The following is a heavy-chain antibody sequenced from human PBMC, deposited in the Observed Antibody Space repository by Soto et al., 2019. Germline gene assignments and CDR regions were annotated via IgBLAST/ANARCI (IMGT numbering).Heavy chain of an antibody. Sequence: GGSLRLSCAASGFTFSSYGMHWVRQAPGKGLEWVAVISYDGSNKYYADSVKGRFTISRDNSKNSLYLQMNSLRAEDTAVYYCARVSRNYYDSSGYYYTFDYWGQGTRVTGSS. V-gene: IGHV3-30*03. CDR2: ISYDGSNK. D-gene: IGHD3-22*01. J-gene: IGHJ4*02. CDR3: ARVSRNYYDSSGYYYTFDY. CDR1: GFTFSSYG.